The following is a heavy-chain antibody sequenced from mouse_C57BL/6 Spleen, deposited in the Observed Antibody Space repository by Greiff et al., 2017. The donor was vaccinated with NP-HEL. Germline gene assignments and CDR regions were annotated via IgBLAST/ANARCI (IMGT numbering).Heavy chain of an antibody. D-gene: IGHD1-1*01. Sequence: VQLQQSGAELVRPGASVKLSCTASGFNIKDDYMHWVKQRPEQGLEWIGWIDPENGDTEYASKFQGKATITADTSSNTAYLQLSSLTSEDTAVYYCTTGGYYYGSSYPYWGQGTTLTVSS. CDR1: GFNIKDDY. CDR3: TTGGYYYGSSYPY. J-gene: IGHJ2*01. CDR2: IDPENGDT. V-gene: IGHV14-4*01.